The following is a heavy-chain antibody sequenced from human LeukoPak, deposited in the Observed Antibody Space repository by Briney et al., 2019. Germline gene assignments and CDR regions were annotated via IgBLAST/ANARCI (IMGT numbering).Heavy chain of an antibody. D-gene: IGHD6-13*01. J-gene: IGHJ6*02. CDR2: IMEVGTGK. V-gene: IGHV3-7*03. CDR1: GFTFSTYW. CDR3: GREIPQQLVAMDV. Sequence: QSGRSVRLSCVASGFTFSTYWMSWARQHLGDGLEWLANIMEVGTGKKHVDSVKGRLTISRVQAKNLLYLQMNGLRAEDTAVYYCGREIPQQLVAMDVWGQGTTVTVSS.